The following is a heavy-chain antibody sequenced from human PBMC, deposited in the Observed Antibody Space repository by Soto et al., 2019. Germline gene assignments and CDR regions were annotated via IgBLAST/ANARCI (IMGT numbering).Heavy chain of an antibody. V-gene: IGHV1-46*03. J-gene: IGHJ4*02. CDR3: ARGLGPMLYASRSLDY. D-gene: IGHD2-8*01. CDR1: GYTFTSYY. Sequence: QVQLVQSGAEVKKPGASVKVSCKASGYTFTSYYMYWVRQAPGQGLAWMGIINPSGGSTSYAQKCLGGVTMTSDTSTSTVYMELGSVRSEDTAVYYFARGLGPMLYASRSLDYWGQGTLVTVSS. CDR2: INPSGGST.